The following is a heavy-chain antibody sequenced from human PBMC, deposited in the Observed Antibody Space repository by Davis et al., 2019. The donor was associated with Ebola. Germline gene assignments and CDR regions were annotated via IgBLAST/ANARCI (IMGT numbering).Heavy chain of an antibody. Sequence: ASVKVSCKASGDTFSSYAINWVRQAPGQGLEWMGWISAYNGNTDFAQKVQGRVTLTTDTSTSTAYMELRSLRSDDTAVYYCARDPVGYSGYDSDYWGQGTLVTVSS. J-gene: IGHJ4*02. V-gene: IGHV1-18*01. D-gene: IGHD5-12*01. CDR2: ISAYNGNT. CDR3: ARDPVGYSGYDSDY. CDR1: GDTFSSYA.